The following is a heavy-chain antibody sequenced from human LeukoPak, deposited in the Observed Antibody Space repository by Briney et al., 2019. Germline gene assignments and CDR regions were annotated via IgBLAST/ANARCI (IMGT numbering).Heavy chain of an antibody. D-gene: IGHD6-19*01. J-gene: IGHJ5*02. Sequence: GGSLRLSCAASGFTFSSYAMSWVRQAPGKGLEWVSAISGSGGSTYYADSVKGRFTISRDNSKNTLYLQMNSLRAEDTAVYYCAKDPLLEYSSGWYPSWFDPWGQGTLVTVSS. V-gene: IGHV3-23*01. CDR1: GFTFSSYA. CDR3: AKDPLLEYSSGWYPSWFDP. CDR2: ISGSGGST.